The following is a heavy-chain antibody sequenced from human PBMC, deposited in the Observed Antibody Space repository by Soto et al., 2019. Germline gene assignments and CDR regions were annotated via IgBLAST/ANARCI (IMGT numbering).Heavy chain of an antibody. Sequence: QVQLVESGGGVVQPGRSLRLSCAASGVTFSSYGMHWVRQAPGKGLEWVAVIWSDGSNKYYADSVKGRFTISRDNSKNTLYLQMNSLSAEDTAVYYCARYYYDSSGYYPLGGQGTLVTVSS. V-gene: IGHV3-33*01. CDR3: ARYYYDSSGYYPL. CDR1: GVTFSSYG. CDR2: IWSDGSNK. D-gene: IGHD3-22*01. J-gene: IGHJ4*02.